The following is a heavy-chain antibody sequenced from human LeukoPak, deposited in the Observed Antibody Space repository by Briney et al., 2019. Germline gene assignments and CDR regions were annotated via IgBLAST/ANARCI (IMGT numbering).Heavy chain of an antibody. D-gene: IGHD6-6*01. CDR3: ATRLFDY. CDR2: ISGSGDST. V-gene: IGHV3-23*01. Sequence: GGSLRLSCAASGFTFSTYAVNWVRQAPGKGLEWVSTISGSGDSTYYADSVKGRFTISRDNSKDTLYLQMSSVRVDDTAVYYCATRLFDYWGQGTLVTVSS. CDR1: GFTFSTYA. J-gene: IGHJ4*02.